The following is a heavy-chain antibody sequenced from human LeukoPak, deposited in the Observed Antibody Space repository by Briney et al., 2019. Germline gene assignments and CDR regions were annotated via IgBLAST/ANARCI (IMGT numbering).Heavy chain of an antibody. CDR2: IYPGDSDT. V-gene: IGHV5-51*01. CDR1: GYSFTSYW. Sequence: GESLKISCKASGYSFTSYWIGWVRQMPGKGLEWMGIIYPGDSDTRYSPSFQGQVTISADKSISTAYLQWSSLKASDTAMYYCASTYARGSSSWCRDYYAMDVWGQGTTVTVSS. J-gene: IGHJ6*02. CDR3: ASTYARGSSSWCRDYYAMDV. D-gene: IGHD6-13*01.